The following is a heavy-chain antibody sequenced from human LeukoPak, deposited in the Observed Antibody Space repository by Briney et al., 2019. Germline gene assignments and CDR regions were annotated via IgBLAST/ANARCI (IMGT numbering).Heavy chain of an antibody. CDR2: ISAYNGNT. J-gene: IGHJ5*02. D-gene: IGHD3-10*01. CDR3: ASFSDQGNPLLFAPTQFDP. Sequence: GASVKVSCKTSGYTFTSYGISWVRQAPGQGLEWMGWISAYNGNTNYAQKLQGRVTMTTDTSTSTAYMELRSLRSDDTAVYYCASFSDQGNPLLFAPTQFDPWGQGTLVTVSS. CDR1: GYTFTSYG. V-gene: IGHV1-18*01.